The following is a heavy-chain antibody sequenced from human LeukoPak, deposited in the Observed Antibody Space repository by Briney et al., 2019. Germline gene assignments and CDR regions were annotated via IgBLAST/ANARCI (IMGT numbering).Heavy chain of an antibody. J-gene: IGHJ4*02. D-gene: IGHD3-10*01. CDR2: IYYSGST. Sequence: PSQTLCLTCTVSGGSLSSGDYYWGWIRHPPGKGLEWIGYIYYSGSTYYNPSLKSRVTISVDTSKNQFSLKLSSVTAADTAVYYCARAGYGSGVGYWGQGTLVTVSS. CDR3: ARAGYGSGVGY. V-gene: IGHV4-30-4*01. CDR1: GGSLSSGDYY.